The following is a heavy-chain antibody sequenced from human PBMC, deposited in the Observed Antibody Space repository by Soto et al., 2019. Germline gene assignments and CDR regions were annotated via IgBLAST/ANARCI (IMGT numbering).Heavy chain of an antibody. Sequence: QVQLVQSGAEVKKPGSSVKVSCKASGGTFSSYAISWVRQAPGQGLEWMGGIIPIFDTADYAQKFQGRVTITAADSTNTAYMELSSLRSEYTAVYYCAGHSSGVPGSSYGMDVWGQGTTVTVSS. J-gene: IGHJ6*02. CDR2: IIPIFDTA. V-gene: IGHV1-69*12. D-gene: IGHD3-22*01. CDR3: AGHSSGVPGSSYGMDV. CDR1: GGTFSSYA.